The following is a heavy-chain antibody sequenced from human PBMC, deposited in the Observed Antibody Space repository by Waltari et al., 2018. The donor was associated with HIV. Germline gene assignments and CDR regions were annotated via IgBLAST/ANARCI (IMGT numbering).Heavy chain of an antibody. CDR3: AKAYYENTAYYYDF. CDR1: GFAYVSYA. J-gene: IGHJ4*02. D-gene: IGHD3-22*01. Sequence: EVQLLESGGGLVQPGGSRRLSCAASGFAYVSYAITWVRQSPERGVEVVAAVSGSGAKSFYADSVKGRFTISRDNSKNTVFLQMNSLRAADTAIYYCAKAYYENTAYYYDFWGRGTRVTVSS. CDR2: VSGSGAKS. V-gene: IGHV3-23*01.